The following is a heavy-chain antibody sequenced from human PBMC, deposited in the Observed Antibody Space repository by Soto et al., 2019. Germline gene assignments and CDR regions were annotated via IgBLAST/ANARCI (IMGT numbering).Heavy chain of an antibody. CDR3: ARERYYGMDV. J-gene: IGHJ6*02. CDR1: GGSISSDY. Sequence: SETLSLTCTVSGGSISSDYWSWIRQPPGKGLEWIGNIYYSGSTNYNPSLKSRVTISVDMSKNQFSLKLSSVTAADTAVYYCARERYYGMDVWGQGTTVTVSS. V-gene: IGHV4-59*01. CDR2: IYYSGST.